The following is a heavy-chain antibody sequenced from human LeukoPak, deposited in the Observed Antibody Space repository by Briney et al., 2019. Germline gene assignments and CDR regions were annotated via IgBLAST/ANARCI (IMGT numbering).Heavy chain of an antibody. V-gene: IGHV4-39*01. D-gene: IGHD6-13*01. Sequence: SETLSLTCTVSGVSISSDDYLWGWVRQSPGKGLEWIASVSYSGTVYYNPSLESRVTISVDTSKNQFSLKLSSVTAADTAVYYCASTAYSSSWYFAQNWGQGTLVAVSS. CDR3: ASTAYSSSWYFAQN. J-gene: IGHJ4*02. CDR2: VSYSGTV. CDR1: GVSISSDDYL.